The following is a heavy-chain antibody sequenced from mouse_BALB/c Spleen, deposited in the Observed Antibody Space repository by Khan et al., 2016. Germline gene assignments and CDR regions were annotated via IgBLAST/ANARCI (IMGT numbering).Heavy chain of an antibody. CDR1: GFTFSSYG. D-gene: IGHD1-1*01. Sequence: EVELVESGGGLVQPGKSLKLSCAASGFTFSSYGMSWVRQTPDKRLELVATINSNGGRTYYPDNVKGRFTISSDNAKNTLYLQMSSLKSEDTAMYFCARFNNYGSPYFDYWGQGTTLTASS. CDR3: ARFNNYGSPYFDY. CDR2: INSNGGRT. V-gene: IGHV5-6-3*01. J-gene: IGHJ2*01.